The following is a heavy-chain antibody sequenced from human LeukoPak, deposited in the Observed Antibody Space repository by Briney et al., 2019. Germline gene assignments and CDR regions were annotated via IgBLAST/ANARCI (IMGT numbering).Heavy chain of an antibody. CDR1: GGSISNTNYY. CDR3: ASSLGSTIKKDAFDI. V-gene: IGHV4-39*07. Sequence: PSETLSLTCTVSGGSISNTNYYWAWIRQPPGRGLEWIGSIYYTGTTFDNPSLKSRVTLSVDTSENQFSLKLSSVTAADTAVYYCASSLGSTIKKDAFDIWGQGTMVTVSS. CDR2: IYYTGTT. D-gene: IGHD3-16*01. J-gene: IGHJ3*02.